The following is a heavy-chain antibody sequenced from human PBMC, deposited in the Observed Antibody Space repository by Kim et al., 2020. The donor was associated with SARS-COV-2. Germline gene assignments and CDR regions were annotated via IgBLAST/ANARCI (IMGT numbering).Heavy chain of an antibody. V-gene: IGHV1-8*02. CDR3: ARGTGCKVNEVGGQ. CDR1: GYTFTSYD. J-gene: IGHJ4*02. Sequence: ASVKVSCKASGYTFTSYDINWVRQATGQGLEWMGWINTKDGNTGYAQKFQDRVTMTRNTSISTAYMELSSLRSDDTAVYYCARGTGCKVNEVGGQWSQGT. CDR2: INTKDGNT. D-gene: IGHD1-1*01.